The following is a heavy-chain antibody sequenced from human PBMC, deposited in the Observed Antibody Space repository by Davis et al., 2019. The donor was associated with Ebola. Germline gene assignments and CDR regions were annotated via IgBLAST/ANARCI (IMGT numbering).Heavy chain of an antibody. V-gene: IGHV4-30-4*01. CDR1: GGSISSGDYF. D-gene: IGHD2-21*01. J-gene: IGHJ5*02. CDR2: IYYSGST. CDR3: ARARVGISYWFDP. Sequence: MPSETLSLTCTVSGGSISSGDYFWTWIRQPPGKGLEWFGYIYYSGSTYYNPSLKSRVTISVDTSKNQFSLKLSSVTAADTAVYYCARARVGISYWFDPWGQGTLVTVSS.